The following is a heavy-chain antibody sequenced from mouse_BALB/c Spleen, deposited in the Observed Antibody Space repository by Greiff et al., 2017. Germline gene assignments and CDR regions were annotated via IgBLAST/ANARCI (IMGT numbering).Heavy chain of an antibody. D-gene: IGHD1-1*01. V-gene: IGHV5-17*02. CDR2: ISSGSSTI. CDR3: ARSPLRSMDY. CDR1: GFTFSSFG. Sequence: DVKLVESGGGLVQPGGSRKLSCAASGFTFSSFGMHWVRQAPEKGLEWVAYISSGSSTIYYADTVKGRFTISRDNPKNTLFLQMTSLRSEDTAMYYCARSPLRSMDYWGQGTSVTVSS. J-gene: IGHJ4*01.